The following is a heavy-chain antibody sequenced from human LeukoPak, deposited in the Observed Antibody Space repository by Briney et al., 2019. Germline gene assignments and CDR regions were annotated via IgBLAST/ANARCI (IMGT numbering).Heavy chain of an antibody. CDR2: IYSGGST. CDR1: GFTVSSNY. V-gene: IGHV3-66*02. J-gene: IGHJ6*02. D-gene: IGHD2-15*01. Sequence: QSGGSLRLSCAASGFTVSSNYMSWVRQAPGKGPEWVSVIYSGGSTYYADSVKGRFTISRDNSKNTLYLQMNSLRAEDTAVYYCASRDIVVVVAEDYYGMDVWGQGTTVTVSS. CDR3: ASRDIVVVVAEDYYGMDV.